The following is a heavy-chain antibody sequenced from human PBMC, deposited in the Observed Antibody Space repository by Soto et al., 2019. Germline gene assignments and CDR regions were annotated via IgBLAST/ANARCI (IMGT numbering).Heavy chain of an antibody. J-gene: IGHJ4*02. CDR1: GGSISSGDYY. D-gene: IGHD5-12*01. CDR3: ARGFSGYYYEGCYFDY. V-gene: IGHV4-30-4*01. Sequence: PSETLSLTCTVSGGSISSGDYYWSWIRQPPGKGLEWIGYIYYSGSTYYNPSLKSRVTISVDTSKNQFSLKLGSVTAADTAVYYCARGFSGYYYEGCYFDYWGQGTLVTVSS. CDR2: IYYSGST.